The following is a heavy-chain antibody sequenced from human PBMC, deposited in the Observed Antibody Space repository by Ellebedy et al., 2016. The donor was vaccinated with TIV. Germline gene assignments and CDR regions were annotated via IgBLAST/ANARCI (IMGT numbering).Heavy chain of an antibody. Sequence: AASVKVSCKASGYTFTSYDINWVRQATGQGLEWMGWMNPNSGNTGYAQKFQGRVTMTRNTSISTAYMELSSLRSEDTAVYYCAKIWFGEFMDGMDVWGQGTTVTVSS. CDR1: GYTFTSYD. V-gene: IGHV1-8*01. D-gene: IGHD3-10*01. CDR3: AKIWFGEFMDGMDV. CDR2: MNPNSGNT. J-gene: IGHJ6*02.